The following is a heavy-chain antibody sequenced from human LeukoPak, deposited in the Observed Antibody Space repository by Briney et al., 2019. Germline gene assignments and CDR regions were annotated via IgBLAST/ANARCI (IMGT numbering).Heavy chain of an antibody. V-gene: IGHV4-4*07. CDR1: GGSISSYY. D-gene: IGHD5-18*01. CDR2: IYTSGST. Sequence: SETLSLTCTVSGGSISSYYWSWIRQPAGKGLEWIGRIYTSGSTNYNPSLKSRVTISVDTSKNQFSLKLSSVTAADTAVYYCARGLAVAVGYLWFDPWGQGTLVTVSS. CDR3: ARGLAVAVGYLWFDP. J-gene: IGHJ5*02.